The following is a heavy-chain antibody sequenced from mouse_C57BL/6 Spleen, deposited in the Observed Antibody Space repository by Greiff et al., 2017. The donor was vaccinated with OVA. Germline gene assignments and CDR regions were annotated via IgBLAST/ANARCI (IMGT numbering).Heavy chain of an antibody. CDR1: GYAFSSYW. CDR2: IYPGDGDT. Sequence: QVQLQQSGAELVKPGASVKISCKASGYAFSSYWMNWVKQRPGKGLEWIGQIYPGDGDTNYNGKFKGKATLTADKSSSTAYMQLSSLTSEDSAVYFGARLSYYSNDEAWFAYWGQGTLVTVSA. D-gene: IGHD2-5*01. CDR3: ARLSYYSNDEAWFAY. J-gene: IGHJ3*01. V-gene: IGHV1-80*01.